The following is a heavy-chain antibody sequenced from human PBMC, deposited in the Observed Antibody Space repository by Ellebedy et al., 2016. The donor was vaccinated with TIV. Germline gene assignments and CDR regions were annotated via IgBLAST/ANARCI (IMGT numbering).Heavy chain of an antibody. D-gene: IGHD4-17*01. CDR2: IYFTGSA. V-gene: IGHV4-59*08. J-gene: IGHJ6*02. CDR3: ARQGDLYGVMYGMEV. CDR1: GGSISSYY. Sequence: SETLSLTCTVSGGSISSYYWSWVRQPPGKGLEWIGNIYFTGSAVYNPSLNSRVTISVDTSKNLFSLNVSSVTAADPAVYYCARQGDLYGVMYGMEVWGQGTTVSVSS.